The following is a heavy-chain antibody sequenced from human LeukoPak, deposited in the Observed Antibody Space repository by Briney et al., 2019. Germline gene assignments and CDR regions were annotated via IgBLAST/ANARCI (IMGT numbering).Heavy chain of an antibody. V-gene: IGHV1-2*02. Sequence: ASVKVSCKASGYTFTGYYMHWVRQAPGQGLEWMGWINPNSDYTFYAQKFQGRVTLTRDTSISTVYMELTTLTSDDTALYYCAVAPGDYWGQGTLVTVSS. D-gene: IGHD2-21*01. CDR3: AVAPGDY. CDR1: GYTFTGYY. CDR2: INPNSDYT. J-gene: IGHJ4*02.